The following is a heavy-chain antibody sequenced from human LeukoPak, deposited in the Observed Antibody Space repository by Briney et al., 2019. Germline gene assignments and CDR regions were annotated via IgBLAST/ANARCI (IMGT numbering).Heavy chain of an antibody. V-gene: IGHV4-38-2*02. J-gene: IGHJ6*03. D-gene: IGHD3-10*01. CDR1: GYSISSGYY. CDR3: ARRGPLWFGYMDV. CDR2: IYHSGST. Sequence: SETLSLTCTVSGYSISSGYYWGWIRQPPGKGLEWIGSIYHSGSTYYNPSLKSRVTISVDTSKNQFSLKLSSVTAADTAVYYCARRGPLWFGYMDVWGKGTTVTISS.